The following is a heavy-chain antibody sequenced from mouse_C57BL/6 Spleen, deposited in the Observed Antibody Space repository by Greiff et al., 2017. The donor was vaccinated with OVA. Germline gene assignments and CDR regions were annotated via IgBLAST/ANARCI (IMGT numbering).Heavy chain of an antibody. J-gene: IGHJ2*01. CDR3: ARGGELGGFFFDY. D-gene: IGHD4-1*01. V-gene: IGHV3-6*01. CDR1: GYSITSGYY. CDR2: ISYDGSN. Sequence: EVQLVESGPGLVKPSQSLSLTCSVTGYSITSGYYWHWIRQFPGNKLEWMGYISYDGSNNYNPSLKNRISITRDTSKNQFFLKLNSVTTEDTATYYCARGGELGGFFFDYWGQGTTLTVSS.